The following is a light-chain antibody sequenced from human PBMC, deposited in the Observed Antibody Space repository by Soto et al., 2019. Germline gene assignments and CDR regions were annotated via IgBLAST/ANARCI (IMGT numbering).Light chain of an antibody. CDR3: QYYYESSP. J-gene: IGKJ4*01. CDR1: QSVSSSY. CDR2: GAS. V-gene: IGKV3-20*01. Sequence: EIVLTQSPGTLSLSPGERATLSCRASQSVSSSYLAWYQQKPGQAPRLLIYGASGRATGIPDRFSGSGSGTDLTITIRSMQSEDFAVYYCQYYYESSPFGRVTKVDIK.